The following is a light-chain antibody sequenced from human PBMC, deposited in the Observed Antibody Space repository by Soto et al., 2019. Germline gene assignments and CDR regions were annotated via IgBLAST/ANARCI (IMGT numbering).Light chain of an antibody. J-gene: IGKJ5*01. CDR1: QSISRY. V-gene: IGKV1-39*01. CDR2: AAS. CDR3: QQSYSTPTIT. Sequence: DIQMTQSPSSLSASVGDSVPIXXRTSQSISRYLNWYQQKPGKAPKLXXYAASSLQSGVPSRFSGSGSGTDFTLTISSLQPEDFATYYCQQSYSTPTITFGQGTRLEI.